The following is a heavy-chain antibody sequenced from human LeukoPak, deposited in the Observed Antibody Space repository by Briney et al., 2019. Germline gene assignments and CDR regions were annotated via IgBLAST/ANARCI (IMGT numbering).Heavy chain of an antibody. CDR1: GYTFTSYD. CDR2: MNPNSGNT. V-gene: IGHV1-8*03. J-gene: IGHJ3*02. Sequence: ASVKVSCKASGYTFTSYDINWVRQATGQGLEWMGWMNPNSGNTGYAQKFQGRVTITRNTSISTAYMVLSSLRSDDTAVYYCVRRGAQNAPDIWGQGTMVTVSS. D-gene: IGHD3-16*01. CDR3: VRRGAQNAPDI.